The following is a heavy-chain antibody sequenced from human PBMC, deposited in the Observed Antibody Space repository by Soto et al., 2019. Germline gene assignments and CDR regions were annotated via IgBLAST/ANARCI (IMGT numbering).Heavy chain of an antibody. CDR2: ISAYNGNT. D-gene: IGHD2-2*01. CDR3: ARERVPRIVVVPAATNWFDP. CDR1: GYTFTSYG. V-gene: IGHV1-18*01. J-gene: IGHJ5*02. Sequence: QVQLVQSGAEVKKPGASVKVSCKASGYTFTSYGISWVRQAPGQGLEWMGWISAYNGNTNYAQKLQGRVTMTTDTSTSTAYMELRSLRSDDTAVYYCARERVPRIVVVPAATNWFDPWGQGTLVTVSS.